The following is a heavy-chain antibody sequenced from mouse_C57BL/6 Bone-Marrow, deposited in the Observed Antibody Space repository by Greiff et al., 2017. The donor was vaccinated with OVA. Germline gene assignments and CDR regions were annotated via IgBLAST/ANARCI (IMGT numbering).Heavy chain of an antibody. CDR2: ISNGGGST. CDR3: ARGSSGYDAMDY. Sequence: EVKLEESGGGLVQPGGSLKLSCAASGFTFSDYYMYWVRQTPEKRLEWVAYISNGGGSTYYPDTVKGRFTISRDNAKNTLYLQMSRLKSEDTAMYYCARGSSGYDAMDYWGQGTSVTVSS. J-gene: IGHJ4*01. V-gene: IGHV5-12*01. D-gene: IGHD3-2*02. CDR1: GFTFSDYY.